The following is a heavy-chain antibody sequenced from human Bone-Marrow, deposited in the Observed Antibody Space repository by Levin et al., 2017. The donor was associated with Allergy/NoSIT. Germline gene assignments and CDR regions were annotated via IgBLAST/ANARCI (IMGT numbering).Heavy chain of an antibody. CDR1: GDSIDRGEHY. J-gene: IGHJ4*02. CDR2: VSYSGTT. V-gene: IGHV4-31*03. Sequence: SETLSLTCTVSGDSIDRGEHYWSWIRQRPGKALEWIGFVSYSGTTNHIPSLSGRVSLSVDTSKNQFFLSLYSVTAADPAVSFCVIDSETSPWPWSDFWGQGTQVTVSS. CDR3: VIDSETSPWPWSDF. D-gene: IGHD1-1*01.